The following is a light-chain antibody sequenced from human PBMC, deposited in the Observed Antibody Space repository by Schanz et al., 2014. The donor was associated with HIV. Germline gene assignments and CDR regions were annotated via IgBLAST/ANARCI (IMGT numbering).Light chain of an antibody. CDR2: ENN. Sequence: QSVLAQPPSVSGAPGQRVTISCTGSSSNIGAGYDVHWYQQLPGTAPKLLIYENNKRPSGIPDRFSGSKSGTSATLGITGLQAEDEADYYCQSYDSGLSGILFGGGTKLTVL. V-gene: IGLV1-40*01. CDR3: QSYDSGLSGIL. CDR1: SSNIGAGYD. J-gene: IGLJ2*01.